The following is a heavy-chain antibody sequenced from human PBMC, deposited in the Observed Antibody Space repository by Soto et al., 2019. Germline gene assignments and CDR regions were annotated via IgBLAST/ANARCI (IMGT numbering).Heavy chain of an antibody. J-gene: IGHJ6*02. D-gene: IGHD6-19*01. V-gene: IGHV1-18*01. CDR3: ARTLAVAGTSLNYYYYGMDV. CDR1: GYTFTSYG. Sequence: QVQLVQSGAEVKKPGASVKVSCKASGYTFTSYGISWVRQAPGQGLEWMGWISAYNGNTNYAQKLQGRVTMTTDTSTSTAYMELRRLSSDDTAVYYCARTLAVAGTSLNYYYYGMDVWGQGTTVTVSS. CDR2: ISAYNGNT.